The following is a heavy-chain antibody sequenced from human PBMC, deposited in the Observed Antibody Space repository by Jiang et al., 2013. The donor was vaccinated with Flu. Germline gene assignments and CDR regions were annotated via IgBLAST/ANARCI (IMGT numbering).Heavy chain of an antibody. Sequence: GAEVKKPGESLKISCKGSGYYFNNYWIAWVRQTPEKGLEWMGIIYPDDSDARYSPSFEGQVTISVDKSINTAYLQWNSLKASDSGTYYCARDMADCGGDCYRGYYWFFEVWGRGTPVTVSS. CDR2: IYPDDSDA. CDR3: ARDMADCGGDCYRGYYWFFEV. J-gene: IGHJ2*01. CDR1: GYYFNNYW. V-gene: IGHV5-51*01. D-gene: IGHD2-21*02.